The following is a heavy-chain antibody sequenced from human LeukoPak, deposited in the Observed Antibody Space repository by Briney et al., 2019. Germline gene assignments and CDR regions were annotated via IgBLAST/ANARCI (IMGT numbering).Heavy chain of an antibody. CDR2: IIPIFGTA. Sequence: GSSVKVSCKASGGTFSSYAISWVRQAPGQGLEWMGGIIPIFGTANYAQKFQGRVTITTDESTSTAYMELSSLGSEDTAVYYCARDKTHNNNWERLDYWGQGTLVTVSS. V-gene: IGHV1-69*05. CDR3: ARDKTHNNNWERLDY. D-gene: IGHD1-1*01. J-gene: IGHJ4*02. CDR1: GGTFSSYA.